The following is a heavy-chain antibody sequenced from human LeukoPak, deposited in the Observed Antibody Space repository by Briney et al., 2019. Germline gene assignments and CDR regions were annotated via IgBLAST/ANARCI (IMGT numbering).Heavy chain of an antibody. J-gene: IGHJ4*02. V-gene: IGHV4-34*01. CDR2: INHSGST. D-gene: IGHD6-19*01. Sequence: PSETLSLTCAVYGGSFSGYYWSWIRQPPGKGLEWIGEINHSGSTDYNPSLKSRVTISVDTSKNQFSLKLSSVTAADTAVYYCARGRWQWLVRGLDYWGQGTLVTVSS. CDR1: GGSFSGYY. CDR3: ARGRWQWLVRGLDY.